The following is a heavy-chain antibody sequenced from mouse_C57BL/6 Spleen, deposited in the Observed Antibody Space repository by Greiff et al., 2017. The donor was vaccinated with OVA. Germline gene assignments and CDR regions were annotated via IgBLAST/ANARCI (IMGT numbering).Heavy chain of an antibody. D-gene: IGHD1-1*01. CDR3: ARGVGSSPYAMDY. CDR2: IDPSDSYT. CDR1: GYTFTSYW. J-gene: IGHJ4*01. V-gene: IGHV1-50*01. Sequence: QVQLQQPGAELVKPGASVKLSCKASGYTFTSYWMQWVKQRPGQGLEWIGEIDPSDSYTNYNQKFKDQATLTVDKSSSTAYMQLSSLTSEDSAVYYCARGVGSSPYAMDYWGQGTSVTVSS.